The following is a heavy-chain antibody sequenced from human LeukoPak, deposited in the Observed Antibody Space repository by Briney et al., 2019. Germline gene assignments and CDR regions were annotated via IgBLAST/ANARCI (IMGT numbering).Heavy chain of an antibody. CDR3: AKEALQNASGSLFDY. CDR1: GFNFGTHW. D-gene: IGHD3-10*01. V-gene: IGHV3-7*03. CDR2: IKKDGSEK. Sequence: GGSLRLSCAASGFNFGTHWMTWVRQAPGKGLECVAIIKKDGSEKYHVDSVKGRFTISRDNSKNTAHLQMNSLRAEDTALYYCAKEALQNASGSLFDYWGQGTLVTVSS. J-gene: IGHJ4*02.